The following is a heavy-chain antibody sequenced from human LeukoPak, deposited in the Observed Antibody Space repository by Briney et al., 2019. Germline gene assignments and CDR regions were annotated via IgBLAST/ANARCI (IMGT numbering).Heavy chain of an antibody. CDR1: GYTFTSYY. V-gene: IGHV1-46*01. CDR2: INPSGGST. J-gene: IGHJ6*03. CDR3: ARGGCSSTSCQDYYYYYMDV. Sequence: GASVKVSCKASGYTFTSYYMHWVRQAPGQGLEWMGIINPSGGSTSYAQKFQGRVTMTRDMSTSTVYMELSSLRSEDTAVYYCARGGCSSTSCQDYYYYYMDVWGKGTTGTVSS. D-gene: IGHD2-2*01.